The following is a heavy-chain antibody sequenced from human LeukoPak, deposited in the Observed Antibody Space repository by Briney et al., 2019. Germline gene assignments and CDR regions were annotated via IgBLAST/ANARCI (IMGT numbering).Heavy chain of an antibody. V-gene: IGHV3-23*01. D-gene: IGHD4-17*01. CDR3: AKDRVTTVTTFFCQFDY. J-gene: IGHJ4*02. CDR2: ITGSGNNT. CDR1: GLTLSNYA. Sequence: PGGSLRLSCAASGLTLSNYAMHLLRQAPVPRLEGVSAITGSGNNTSYADAVKGRFTISRDNTKNTRYLQMSSLRADDTAVYYCAKDRVTTVTTFFCQFDYWGQGTLVTVSS.